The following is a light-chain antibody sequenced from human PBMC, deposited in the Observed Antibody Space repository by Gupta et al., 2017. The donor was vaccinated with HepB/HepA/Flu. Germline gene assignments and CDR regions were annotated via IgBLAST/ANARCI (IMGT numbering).Light chain of an antibody. CDR1: DLGDKY. J-gene: IGLJ1*01. V-gene: IGLV3-1*01. CDR2: RDM. CDR3: QAWDSNTGV. Sequence: SYELTQPPSVSVSPGQTATITCSGDDLGDKYTSWYQQKAGQSPVLIIYRDMKRPSGIPERFSGSNSGNTATLTISETQTLDEADYYCQAWDSNTGVFGTGTKVTVL.